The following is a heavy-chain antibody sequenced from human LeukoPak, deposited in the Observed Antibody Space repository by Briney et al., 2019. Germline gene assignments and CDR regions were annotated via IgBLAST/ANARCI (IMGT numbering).Heavy chain of an antibody. CDR2: ISGSGGST. D-gene: IGHD3-22*01. V-gene: IGHV3-23*01. CDR3: ATKPYYYDSSGYYPFNY. CDR1: GFTFSSYA. Sequence: QTGGSLRLSCAASGFTFSSYAMSWVRQAPGKGLEWVSAISGSGGSTYYADSVKGRFTTSRDNSKNTLYLQMNSLRAEDTAVYYCATKPYYYDSSGYYPFNYWGQGTLVTVSS. J-gene: IGHJ4*02.